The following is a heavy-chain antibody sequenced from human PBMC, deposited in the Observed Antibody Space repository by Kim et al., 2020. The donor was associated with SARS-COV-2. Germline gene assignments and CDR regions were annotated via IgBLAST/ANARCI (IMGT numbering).Heavy chain of an antibody. CDR1: GGSFSGYY. D-gene: IGHD6-19*01. CDR2: INHSGST. V-gene: IGHV4-34*01. CDR3: ARVTLSSGWFRNNWFDP. J-gene: IGHJ5*02. Sequence: SETLSLTCAVYGGSFSGYYWSWIRQPPGKGLEWIGEINHSGSTNYNPSLKSRVTISVDTSKNQFSLKLSSVTAADTAVYYCARVTLSSGWFRNNWFDPWGPGTLVTVSS.